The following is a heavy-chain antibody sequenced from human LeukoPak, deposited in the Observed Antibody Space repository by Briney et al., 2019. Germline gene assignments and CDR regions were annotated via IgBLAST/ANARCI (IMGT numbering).Heavy chain of an antibody. CDR2: INPNSGGT. CDR3: ARTTSGYYYDSSGYAGAFDI. D-gene: IGHD3-22*01. CDR1: GYTFTGYY. V-gene: IGHV1-2*02. Sequence: ASVKVSCKASGYTFTGYYMHWVRQAPGEGLEWMGWINPNSGGTKYAQKFQGRVTMTRDTSINTAYMEVRRLTSDDTAVYYCARTTSGYYYDSSGYAGAFDIWGQGTMVTVSS. J-gene: IGHJ3*02.